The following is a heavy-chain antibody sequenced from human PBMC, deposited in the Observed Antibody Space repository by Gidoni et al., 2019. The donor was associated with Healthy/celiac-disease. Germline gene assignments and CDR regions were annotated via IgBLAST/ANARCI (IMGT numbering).Heavy chain of an antibody. CDR3: AKDSSTMVRGVFDY. D-gene: IGHD3-10*01. V-gene: IGHV3-9*01. Sequence: EVQLVESGGGLVQPGRSLRLSCAASGFTFDDYAMHWVRQAPGKGLECVSGISWNSGSIGYADSVKGRFTISRDNAKNSLYLQMNSLRAEDTALYYCAKDSSTMVRGVFDYWGQGTLVTVSS. CDR1: GFTFDDYA. CDR2: ISWNSGSI. J-gene: IGHJ4*02.